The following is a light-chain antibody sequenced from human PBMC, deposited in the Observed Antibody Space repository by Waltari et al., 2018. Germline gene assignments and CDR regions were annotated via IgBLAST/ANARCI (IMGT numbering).Light chain of an antibody. CDR2: SAS. CDR3: QQRSNWPRT. Sequence: EIVLTQSPDTLSLSPGERATLSCRASQGVSNYLAWYQQKPGQAPRLLIYSASYRATGVPARFSGSGSGTDFTLTISSLEPEDFAVYYCQQRSNWPRTFGQGTKVEIK. J-gene: IGKJ1*01. CDR1: QGVSNY. V-gene: IGKV3-11*01.